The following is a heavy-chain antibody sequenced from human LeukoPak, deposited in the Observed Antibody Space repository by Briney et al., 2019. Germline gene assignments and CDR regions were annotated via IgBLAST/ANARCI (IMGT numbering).Heavy chain of an antibody. CDR2: IYTSGST. D-gene: IGHD3-9*01. CDR3: ARLVLRYFDWLLLTYFDY. J-gene: IGHJ4*02. Sequence: SETLSLTRTVSGGSISSYYWSWIRQPAGKGLEWIGRIYTSGSTNYNPSLKSRVTISVDTSKNQFSLKLSSVTAADTAVYYCARLVLRYFDWLLLTYFDYWGQGTLVTVSS. V-gene: IGHV4-4*07. CDR1: GGSISSYY.